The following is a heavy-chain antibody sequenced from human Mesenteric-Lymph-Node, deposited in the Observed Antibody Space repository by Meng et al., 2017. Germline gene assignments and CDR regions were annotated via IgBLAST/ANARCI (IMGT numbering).Heavy chain of an antibody. D-gene: IGHD3-22*01. Sequence: GESLKISCAASGFNFSVYTMNWVRQAPGKGLEWVSSISSSRTYIYFADSVKGRFTISRENAKNSLYLQMHSLRAEDTAVYYCARDQDYYDSSGLRVGDAFDIWGQGTMVTVSS. CDR3: ARDQDYYDSSGLRVGDAFDI. J-gene: IGHJ3*02. CDR2: ISSSRTYI. CDR1: GFNFSVYT. V-gene: IGHV3-21*01.